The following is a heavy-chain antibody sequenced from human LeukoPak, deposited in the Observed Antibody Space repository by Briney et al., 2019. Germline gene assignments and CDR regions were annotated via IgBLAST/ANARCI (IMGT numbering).Heavy chain of an antibody. Sequence: SQTLSLTCTVSGGSISSYYWSWIRQPPGKGLEWIGEINHSGSTNYNPSLKSRVTISVDTSKNQFSLKLSSVTAADTAVYYCARARRYSPIDYWGQGTLVTVSS. D-gene: IGHD4-11*01. CDR3: ARARRYSPIDY. V-gene: IGHV4-34*01. J-gene: IGHJ4*02. CDR1: GGSISSYY. CDR2: INHSGST.